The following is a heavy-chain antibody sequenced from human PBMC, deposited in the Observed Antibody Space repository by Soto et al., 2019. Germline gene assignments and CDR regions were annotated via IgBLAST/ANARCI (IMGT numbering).Heavy chain of an antibody. V-gene: IGHV3-30*18. D-gene: IGHD4-17*01. J-gene: IGHJ2*01. CDR1: AFTFSNYG. CDR2: ISYDGSNK. Sequence: QVQLVESGGGVVQPGRSLRLSCAASAFTFSNYGMHWVRQAPGKGLEWVTVISYDGSNKYYADSVKGRFTISRDNSKNTLYLQMNSLRAEDTAVFYCAKSDHGDYSYWFFDLWGRGTLVTVSS. CDR3: AKSDHGDYSYWFFDL.